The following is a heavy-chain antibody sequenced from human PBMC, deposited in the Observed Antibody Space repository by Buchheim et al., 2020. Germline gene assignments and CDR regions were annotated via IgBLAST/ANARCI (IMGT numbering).Heavy chain of an antibody. J-gene: IGHJ6*02. CDR1: GFTFSSYA. V-gene: IGHV3-30-3*01. CDR3: ARDWKYSSGDDYYYYGMDV. Sequence: QVQLVESGGGVVQPGRSLRLSCAASGFTFSSYAMHWVRQAPGKGLEWVAVISYDGSNKYYADSVKGRFTISRDNSKTTLYLQMNSLRAEDTAVYYCARDWKYSSGDDYYYYGMDVWGQGTT. CDR2: ISYDGSNK. D-gene: IGHD6-19*01.